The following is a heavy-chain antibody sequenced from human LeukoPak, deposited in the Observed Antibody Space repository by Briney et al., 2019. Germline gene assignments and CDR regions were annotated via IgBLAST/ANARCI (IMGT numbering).Heavy chain of an antibody. J-gene: IGHJ6*02. D-gene: IGHD2-15*01. V-gene: IGHV4-59*05. CDR3: ATYGCSGGSCYSPYYYYGMDV. Sequence: SETLSLTCTVSGGSISSYYWSWIRQPPGKGLEWIGSIYYSGSTYYNPSLKSRVTISVDTSKNQFSLKLSSVTAADTAVYYCATYGCSGGSCYSPYYYYGMDVWGQGTTVTVSS. CDR2: IYYSGST. CDR1: GGSISSYY.